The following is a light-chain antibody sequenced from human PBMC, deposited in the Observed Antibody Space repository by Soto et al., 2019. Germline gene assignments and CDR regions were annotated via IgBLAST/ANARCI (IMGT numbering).Light chain of an antibody. V-gene: IGKV1-5*03. J-gene: IGKJ1*01. Sequence: DIQMTQSPSTLSASVGDRVTITCRASQSISKWLAWYKQKPGKAPKLLIYKASTLESGVPSRYSGSGSGTEFTLTISSLQPDDFATYYCQQYNHYLWTFGQGTKVEIK. CDR3: QQYNHYLWT. CDR2: KAS. CDR1: QSISKW.